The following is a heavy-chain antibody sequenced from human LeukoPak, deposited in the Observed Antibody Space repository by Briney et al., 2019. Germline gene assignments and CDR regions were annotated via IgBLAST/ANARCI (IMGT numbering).Heavy chain of an antibody. CDR3: ARSLRYFDWPTTYYGMDV. D-gene: IGHD3-9*01. CDR2: IYHSGST. V-gene: IGHV4-59*01. CDR1: GGSIIGYY. Sequence: SETLSLTCTVSGGSIIGYYWNWIRQPPGKGLDWIGYIYHSGSTNYNPSLKSRVTISVDTSKNQFSLKLSSVTAADTAVYYCARSLRYFDWPTTYYGMDVWGQGTTVTVSS. J-gene: IGHJ6*02.